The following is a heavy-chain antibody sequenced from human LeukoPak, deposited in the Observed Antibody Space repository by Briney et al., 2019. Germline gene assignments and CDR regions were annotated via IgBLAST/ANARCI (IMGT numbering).Heavy chain of an antibody. CDR3: ARHSGAGTGFVY. V-gene: IGHV4-4*07. J-gene: IGHJ4*02. CDR2: IYTSGST. D-gene: IGHD6-19*01. Sequence: SETLSLTCTVPGGTLSSYYWSWIRQPAGKGLERIGRIYTSGSTNYNPSLKSRVTMSVDTSKNQCSLKLSSVTAADTAVYYCARHSGAGTGFVYWGQGTLVTVSS. CDR1: GGTLSSYY.